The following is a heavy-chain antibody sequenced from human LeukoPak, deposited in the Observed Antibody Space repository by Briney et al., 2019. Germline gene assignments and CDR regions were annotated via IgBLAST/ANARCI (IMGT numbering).Heavy chain of an antibody. J-gene: IGHJ4*02. CDR3: APTSVSYFDY. CDR1: GYTFTGYF. CDR2: INPNTGGT. D-gene: IGHD2-2*01. Sequence: GASAKVSCKASGYTFTGYFMHWVRQAPGQGLEWMGWINPNTGGTNYAQKFQGRVTMTRDTSISTAYMELSSLRSDDTAVYFCAPTSVSYFDYWGQGTLVTVSS. V-gene: IGHV1-2*02.